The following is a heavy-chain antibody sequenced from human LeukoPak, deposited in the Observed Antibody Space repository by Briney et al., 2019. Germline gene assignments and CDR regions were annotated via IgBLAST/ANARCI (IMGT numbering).Heavy chain of an antibody. CDR2: MSAQHGQR. Sequence: ASVKLSCKTSGYSDTFYGITWVRHVAGQGLERMGWMSAQHGQRENAPNSQDRVTMTTDTYTNTAYMELRSLRSDDTAVYYCAGSLGYCTSNVCYLKYWGQGTLVTVSS. J-gene: IGHJ4*02. V-gene: IGHV1-18*01. CDR3: AGSLGYCTSNVCYLKY. D-gene: IGHD2-8*01. CDR1: GYSDTFYG.